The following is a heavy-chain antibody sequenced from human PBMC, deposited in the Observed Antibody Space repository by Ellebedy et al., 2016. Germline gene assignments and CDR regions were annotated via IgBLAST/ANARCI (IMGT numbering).Heavy chain of an antibody. CDR3: ARDSQLAHFDY. CDR1: GYTFTNYG. Sequence: ASVKVSXXASGYTFTNYGITWVRQAPGQGLEWVGWISAYNGDTYYAQSLQGRVTMTTDTSTSTVYMHLRSLRSDDTAVYYCARDSQLAHFDYWGQGTLVTVSS. V-gene: IGHV1-18*01. CDR2: ISAYNGDT. D-gene: IGHD6-13*01. J-gene: IGHJ4*02.